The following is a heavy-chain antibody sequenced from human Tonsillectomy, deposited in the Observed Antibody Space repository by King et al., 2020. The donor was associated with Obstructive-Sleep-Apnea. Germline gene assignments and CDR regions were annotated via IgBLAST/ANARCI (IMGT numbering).Heavy chain of an antibody. CDR1: GGSISSTNW. J-gene: IGHJ4*02. D-gene: IGHD1-26*01. V-gene: IGHV4-4*02. Sequence: VQLQESGPGLVKPSGTLSLTCAISGGSISSTNWWSWVRQSPGKGLQWIGEIVHSGNTNNNPSLKSGVSMSLDKSMNHFSLNLKSVTAGDTAVYFCARGSGRYPLDYWGQGILVIVSS. CDR2: IVHSGNT. CDR3: ARGSGRYPLDY.